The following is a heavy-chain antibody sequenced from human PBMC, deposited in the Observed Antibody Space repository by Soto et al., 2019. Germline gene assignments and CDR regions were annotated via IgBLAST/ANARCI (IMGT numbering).Heavy chain of an antibody. CDR1: GGSISSYY. J-gene: IGHJ5*02. CDR2: IYYSGST. Sequence: SETLSLTCTVSGGSISSYYWSWIRQPPGKGLEWIGYIYYSGSTNYNPSLKSRVTISVDTSKNQFSLKLSSVTAADTAVYYCARSEWYQNWFDPWGQGTLVTVSS. V-gene: IGHV4-59*01. D-gene: IGHD2-2*01. CDR3: ARSEWYQNWFDP.